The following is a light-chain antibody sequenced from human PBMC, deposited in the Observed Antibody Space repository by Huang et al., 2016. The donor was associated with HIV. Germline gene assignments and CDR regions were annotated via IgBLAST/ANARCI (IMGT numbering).Light chain of an antibody. V-gene: IGKV3-20*01. CDR2: GAS. CDR1: QSVASSY. J-gene: IGKJ1*01. Sequence: IVLTQSPGTLSLSPGERATLSCRASQSVASSYLAWYQQKPGQAPRLLIYGASSRATGILDRFSGSGSGTDFTLTISRLEPEDFAVYYCQQYGSSSWTFGQGTTVEIK. CDR3: QQYGSSSWT.